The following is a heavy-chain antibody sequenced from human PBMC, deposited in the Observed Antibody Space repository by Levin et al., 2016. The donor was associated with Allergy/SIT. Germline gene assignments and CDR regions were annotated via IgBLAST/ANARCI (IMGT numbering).Heavy chain of an antibody. D-gene: IGHD5-18*01. V-gene: IGHV3-74*01. CDR1: GFTFSSYW. Sequence: GGSLRLSCAASGFTFSSYWMHWVRQAPGKGVVWVSRTNSVGGDITYADSVKGRFTVSRDNAKNSLYLQMNSLRAEDTAVYYCARDSGYRTVDYWGQGILVTVSS. CDR3: ARDSGYRTVDY. J-gene: IGHJ4*02. CDR2: TNSVGGDI.